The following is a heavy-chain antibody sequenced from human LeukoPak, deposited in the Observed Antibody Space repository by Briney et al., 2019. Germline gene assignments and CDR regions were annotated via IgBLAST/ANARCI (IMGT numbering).Heavy chain of an antibody. D-gene: IGHD6-13*01. CDR2: VTPKRGDT. Sequence: ASVKVSCKSSEYTFSDNYIHWVRQAPGQGLEWMGWVTPKRGDTRFAQEFQGRVTMTRDTSITTAYMELARLRPDDTATYYCARDRGIPGPGNDFDVWGQGTMIIVSS. V-gene: IGHV1-2*02. J-gene: IGHJ3*01. CDR1: EYTFSDNY. CDR3: ARDRGIPGPGNDFDV.